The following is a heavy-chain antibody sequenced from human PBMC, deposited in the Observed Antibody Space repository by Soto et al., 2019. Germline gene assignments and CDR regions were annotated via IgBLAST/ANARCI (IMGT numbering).Heavy chain of an antibody. J-gene: IGHJ3*02. Sequence: GGSLRLSCAASGFTFSSYAMHWVRQAPGKGLECVAVILDDGSNKYYADSVKGRFTISRDNSKNTLYLQMNSLRAEDTALHYCLKDRTGGWAFDIWGQGTMVTVSS. CDR3: LKDRTGGWAFDI. D-gene: IGHD7-27*01. V-gene: IGHV3-30*14. CDR2: ILDDGSNK. CDR1: GFTFSSYA.